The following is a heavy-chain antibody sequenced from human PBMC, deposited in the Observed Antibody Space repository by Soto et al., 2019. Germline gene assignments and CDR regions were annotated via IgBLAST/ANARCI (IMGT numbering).Heavy chain of an antibody. V-gene: IGHV3-30-3*01. J-gene: IGHJ3*02. CDR3: ARGGPYYYESSYWGAFHI. Sequence: GGSLRLSCAASGFTFSTYAMHWVRQAPGKGLDWVAVISYDGSNKYYADSVKGRFTISRDNSKNTLYLQMNSLRAEDTTVYYCARGGPYYYESSYWGAFHIWGQGT. D-gene: IGHD3-22*01. CDR1: GFTFSTYA. CDR2: ISYDGSNK.